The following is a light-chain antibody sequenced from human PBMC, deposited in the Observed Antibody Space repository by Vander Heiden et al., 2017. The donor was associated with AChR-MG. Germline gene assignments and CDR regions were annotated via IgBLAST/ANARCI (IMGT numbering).Light chain of an antibody. CDR1: QDISNY. J-gene: IGKJ1*01. Sequence: DIQMTQSPSSLSASVGDRVTITCQASQDISNYLNWYQQKPGKAPKLLIYDASNLETGVPSRFSGSGSGTDFTFTISSLQPEDIATYYCQQEDNLSWTFGQRTKVEIK. V-gene: IGKV1-33*01. CDR3: QQEDNLSWT. CDR2: DAS.